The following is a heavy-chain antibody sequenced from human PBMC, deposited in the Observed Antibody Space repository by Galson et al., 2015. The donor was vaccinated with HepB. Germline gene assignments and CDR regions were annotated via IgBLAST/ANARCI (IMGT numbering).Heavy chain of an antibody. Sequence: SLRLSCAASGFTFSSYGMHWVRQAPGKGLEWVAVISYDGSNKYYADSVKGRFTISRDNSKNTLYLQMNSLRAEDTAVYYCAKVDTAMVDYYYGMDVWGQGTTVTVSS. CDR1: GFTFSSYG. D-gene: IGHD5-18*01. V-gene: IGHV3-30*18. CDR2: ISYDGSNK. J-gene: IGHJ6*02. CDR3: AKVDTAMVDYYYGMDV.